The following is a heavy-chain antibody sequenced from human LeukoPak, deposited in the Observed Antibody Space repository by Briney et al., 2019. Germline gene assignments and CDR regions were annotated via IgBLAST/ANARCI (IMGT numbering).Heavy chain of an antibody. CDR2: ISAYNGNT. CDR1: GYTFTSYG. J-gene: IGHJ4*02. V-gene: IGHV1-18*01. Sequence: ASVKVSCKASGYTFTSYGISWVRQAPGQGLEWMGWISAYNGNTNYAQKLQGRVTMTTDTSTSTAYMELRSLRSDDTAVYYCARGGGYDILTGYHPHDYWGQGTLVTASS. D-gene: IGHD3-9*01. CDR3: ARGGGYDILTGYHPHDY.